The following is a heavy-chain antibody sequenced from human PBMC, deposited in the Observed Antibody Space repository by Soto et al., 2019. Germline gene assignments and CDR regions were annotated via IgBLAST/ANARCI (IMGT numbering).Heavy chain of an antibody. J-gene: IGHJ4*02. D-gene: IGHD3-10*01. CDR1: VFTFSSYE. Sequence: PWWSLRLSCIGSVFTFSSYEMNWCRQAPGKGLEWISYIGGSGASKFYADSVQGRFTISRDNARNSLYLHMDSLTAADTAVYYCARIHNNYNDVHFDSWGQGALVTVSS. CDR2: IGGSGASK. CDR3: ARIHNNYNDVHFDS. V-gene: IGHV3-48*03.